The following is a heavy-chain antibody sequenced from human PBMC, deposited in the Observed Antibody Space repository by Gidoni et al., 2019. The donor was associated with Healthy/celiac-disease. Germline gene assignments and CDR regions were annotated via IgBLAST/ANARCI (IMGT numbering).Heavy chain of an antibody. D-gene: IGHD3-3*01. CDR2: IRSSSSYI. V-gene: IGHV3-21*01. Sequence: EVQLVASGGGLVKPVRSLRLSCAASGFTFSSYSMHWDRQATGKVLEWVSSIRSSSSYIYYADSVKGRFTISIDNAKNSLYLQMNSLRAEDTAVYYCARASRPDYEFWSGPEAFDIWGQGTMVTVSA. CDR3: ARASRPDYEFWSGPEAFDI. CDR1: GFTFSSYS. J-gene: IGHJ3*02.